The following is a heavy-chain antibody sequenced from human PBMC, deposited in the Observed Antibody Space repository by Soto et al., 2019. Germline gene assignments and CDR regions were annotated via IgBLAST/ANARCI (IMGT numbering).Heavy chain of an antibody. V-gene: IGHV4-61*05. D-gene: IGHD7-27*01. CDR1: GGSISSSSYY. CDR3: ARANWYSEY. J-gene: IGHJ4*02. Sequence: SETLSLTCTVSGGSISSSSYYWGWIRQPPGKGLEWIGYIYYTGSTNYSPSLKSRVTMSVDTSKNQFSLNLTSLTAADTAIYYCARANWYSEYWGQGTLVTVSS. CDR2: IYYTGST.